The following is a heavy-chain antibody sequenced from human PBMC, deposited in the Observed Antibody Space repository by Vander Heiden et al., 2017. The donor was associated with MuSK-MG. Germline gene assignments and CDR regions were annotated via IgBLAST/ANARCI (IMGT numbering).Heavy chain of an antibody. CDR1: GFPVSRNY. V-gene: IGHV3-66*01. Sequence: EVQLVESGGGLVQPGGSLRLSCAASGFPVSRNYMSWVRQAPGKGLEWVSVIYSGGNTDYADSVKGRFTISRDNSKNTLYLQMNSLRAEDTAVYYCARDRVAGYYYFDYWGQGTLVTVSS. CDR3: ARDRVAGYYYFDY. CDR2: IYSGGNT. D-gene: IGHD6-19*01. J-gene: IGHJ4*02.